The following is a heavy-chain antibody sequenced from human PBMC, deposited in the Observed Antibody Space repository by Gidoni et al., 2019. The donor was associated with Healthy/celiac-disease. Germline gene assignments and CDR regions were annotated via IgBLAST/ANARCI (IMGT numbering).Heavy chain of an antibody. Sequence: QVQLQQWGAGLLTPSETLSLTCAVYGGSFSGYYWSWIRQPPGKGLEWIGEINHSGSTNYNPSLKSRVTISVDTSKNQFSLKLSSVTAADTAVYYCARAATRRRNNWFDPWGQGTLVTVSS. J-gene: IGHJ5*02. CDR2: INHSGST. V-gene: IGHV4-34*01. CDR1: GGSFSGYY. CDR3: ARAATRRRNNWFDP. D-gene: IGHD1-26*01.